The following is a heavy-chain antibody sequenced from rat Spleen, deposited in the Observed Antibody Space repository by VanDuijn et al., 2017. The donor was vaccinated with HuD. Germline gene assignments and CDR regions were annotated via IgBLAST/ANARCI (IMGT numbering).Heavy chain of an antibody. Sequence: EVQLVESGGGLVHPGRSLKLSCVPSGFTFNYYWMTWIRRAPTKGLEWVASISSDGGRIYYRDSVKGRFIISRDNAKSTLYLQMNSLRSEDTATYYCARLEGSFDYWGQGVMVTVSS. CDR1: GFTFNYYW. V-gene: IGHV5-31*01. CDR2: ISSDGGRI. CDR3: ARLEGSFDY. D-gene: IGHD1-11*01. J-gene: IGHJ2*01.